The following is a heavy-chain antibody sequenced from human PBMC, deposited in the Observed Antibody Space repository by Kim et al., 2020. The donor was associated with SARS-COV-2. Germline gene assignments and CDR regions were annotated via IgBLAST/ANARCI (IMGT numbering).Heavy chain of an antibody. CDR3: ARGSDYHGLDV. CDR1: GYPFSGSS. Sequence: ASVKVSCKTSGYPFSGSSIHWVRQAPGQGLEWMGWISPNNGATKYAEASQGRVTMTRDTSINTAYLELSRLKSDDTAIYFCARGSDYHGLDVWGQGTTVTVPS. CDR2: ISPNNGAT. J-gene: IGHJ6*02. V-gene: IGHV1-2*02.